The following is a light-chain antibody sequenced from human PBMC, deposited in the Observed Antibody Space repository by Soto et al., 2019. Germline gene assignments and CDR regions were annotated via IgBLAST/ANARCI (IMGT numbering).Light chain of an antibody. J-gene: IGKJ4*01. Sequence: EIMLTQSPVTLSLSPGERATLSCRASQSVTSFLAWYQQKPGQAPRLLIYDVSNRATGIPARFSGSGSGIDFTLTISSLEPEDFAVYYCQQRSNWPLTFGGGTKVEIK. CDR2: DVS. CDR1: QSVTSF. CDR3: QQRSNWPLT. V-gene: IGKV3-11*01.